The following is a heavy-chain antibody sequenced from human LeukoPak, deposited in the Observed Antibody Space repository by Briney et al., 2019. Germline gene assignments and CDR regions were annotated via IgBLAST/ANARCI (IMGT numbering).Heavy chain of an antibody. V-gene: IGHV3-48*02. J-gene: IGHJ4*02. CDR3: ARGSGNSFDY. CDR1: GFTFSSYS. Sequence: GGSLRLSCAASGFTFSSYSMSWVRQAPGKGLEWVSYISSSSSAMYYADSMKGRFTISRDNAKNSLYLQMNDLRDEDTAVYYCARGSGNSFDYWGQGALVTVSS. D-gene: IGHD3-10*01. CDR2: ISSSSSAM.